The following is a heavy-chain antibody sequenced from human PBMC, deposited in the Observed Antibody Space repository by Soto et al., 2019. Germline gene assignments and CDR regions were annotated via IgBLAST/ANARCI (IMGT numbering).Heavy chain of an antibody. J-gene: IGHJ6*02. Sequence: QVQLQESGPGLVKPSQTLSLTCTVSGDSISSGNYYWSWIRQFSGKGLEYIGYIHYSGSTYYNPSHKRRVTTSLNASKTQCPLKLSAGTAADAAVYYCASPASGRGEMHVWPHGTTVPVSS. CDR3: ASPASGRGEMHV. CDR1: GDSISSGNYY. CDR2: IHYSGST. V-gene: IGHV4-30-4*01. D-gene: IGHD3-10*01.